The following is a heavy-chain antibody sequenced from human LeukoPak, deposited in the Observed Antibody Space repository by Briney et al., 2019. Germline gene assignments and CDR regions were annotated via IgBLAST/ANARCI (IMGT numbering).Heavy chain of an antibody. CDR3: VRDHRGTFDY. Sequence: PGGSLRLSCAASGFIFSSYWMSWVRQTPGKGLEWVANIKQDGSEKNYVDSVKGRFTISRDNAKNSLYLQMNSLRAEDTAVYYCVRDHRGTFDYWGQGTLVTVSS. J-gene: IGHJ4*02. CDR1: GFIFSSYW. D-gene: IGHD3-10*01. CDR2: IKQDGSEK. V-gene: IGHV3-7*03.